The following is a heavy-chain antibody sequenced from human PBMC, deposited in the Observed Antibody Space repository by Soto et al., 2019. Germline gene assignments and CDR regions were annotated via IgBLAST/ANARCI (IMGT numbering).Heavy chain of an antibody. J-gene: IGHJ6*02. Sequence: GGSLRLSCAASGFTFSSYGMHWVRQAPGKGLEWVAVIWYDGSNKYYADSVKGRFTISRDNSKNTLYLQMNSLRAEDTAVYYCARVNYYDSSGRSYGMDVWRHGTTVTVSS. D-gene: IGHD3-22*01. CDR3: ARVNYYDSSGRSYGMDV. CDR1: GFTFSSYG. V-gene: IGHV3-33*01. CDR2: IWYDGSNK.